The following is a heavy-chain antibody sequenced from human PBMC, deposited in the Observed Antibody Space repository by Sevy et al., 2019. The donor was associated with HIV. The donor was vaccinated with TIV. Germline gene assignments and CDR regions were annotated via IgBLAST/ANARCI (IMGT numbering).Heavy chain of an antibody. CDR1: GDSVSSSSAA. J-gene: IGHJ6*02. V-gene: IGHV6-1*01. CDR3: ARGDELNSYYYGMDV. CDR2: TYYRSKWYS. D-gene: IGHD1-7*01. Sequence: SQTLSLTCAISGDSVSSSSAAWNWFRQSPSRGLEWLGRTYYRSKWYSVYEVSVKGRVTINPDTSKTQFSLHLESVTPEDTAVYFCARGDELNSYYYGMDVWGQGTTVTVSS.